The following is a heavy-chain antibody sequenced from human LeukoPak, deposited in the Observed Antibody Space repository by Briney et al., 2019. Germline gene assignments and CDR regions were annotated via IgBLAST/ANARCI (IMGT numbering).Heavy chain of an antibody. CDR3: ARDRRGWSFDY. V-gene: IGHV3-23*01. D-gene: IGHD2-15*01. J-gene: IGHJ4*02. CDR2: ISGGGETT. Sequence: PGGSLRLSCAASGFTFSSYAMSWVRQAPGEGLEWVSGISGGGETTYYADSVKGRFTISRDNAKNSLYLQMNSLRAEDTAVYYCARDRRGWSFDYWGQGTLVTVSS. CDR1: GFTFSSYA.